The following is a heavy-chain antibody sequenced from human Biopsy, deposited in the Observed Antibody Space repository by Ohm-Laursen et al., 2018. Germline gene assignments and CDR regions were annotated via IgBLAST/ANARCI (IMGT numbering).Heavy chain of an antibody. J-gene: IGHJ4*02. D-gene: IGHD2-15*01. CDR1: GDSINSSY. V-gene: IGHV4-59*08. CDR3: ARRGSGGRSFDY. Sequence: SDTLSLTCTVSGDSINSSYWGWIRQPPGKGLEWIGFISNSGNTNYNPSLKSRVTISVDTSKNQISLKLGSVTVADTAVFYCARRGSGGRSFDYWGQGSLVTVSS. CDR2: ISNSGNT.